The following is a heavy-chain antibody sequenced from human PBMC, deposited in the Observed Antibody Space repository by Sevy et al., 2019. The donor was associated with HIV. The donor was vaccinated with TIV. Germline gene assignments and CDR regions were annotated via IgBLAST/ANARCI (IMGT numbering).Heavy chain of an antibody. D-gene: IGHD3-3*01. CDR2: ISGSGGST. Sequence: GGSLRLSCAASGFTFSSYAMSWVRQAPGKGLEWVSAISGSGGSTYYADSVKGRFTISRDNSKNTLYLQMNSLRAEDTXVYYCAKAGYDFWSGYLYXYXXXXXXGQGTTVTVSS. CDR1: GFTFSSYA. V-gene: IGHV3-23*01. CDR3: AKAGYDFWSGYLYXYXXXXX. J-gene: IGHJ6*02.